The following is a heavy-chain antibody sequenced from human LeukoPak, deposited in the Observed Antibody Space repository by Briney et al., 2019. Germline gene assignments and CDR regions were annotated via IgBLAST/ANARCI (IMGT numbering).Heavy chain of an antibody. J-gene: IGHJ3*02. V-gene: IGHV3-7*01. D-gene: IGHD5-12*01. CDR1: GFTFSSYW. Sequence: PGGSLRLSCAVSGFTFSSYWMSWVRQAPGKGLEWVANIKQDGIEKYYVESVRGRFTISRDNAKNSLYLQMNSLRAEDTAVYYCARPARLRTPDDALDIWGQGTLVTVSS. CDR2: IKQDGIEK. CDR3: ARPARLRTPDDALDI.